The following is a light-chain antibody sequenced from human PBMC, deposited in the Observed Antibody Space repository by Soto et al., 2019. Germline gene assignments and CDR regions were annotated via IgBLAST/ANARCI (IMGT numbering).Light chain of an antibody. CDR3: QSYDSSLSGYVV. CDR1: SSNIGAGYD. V-gene: IGLV1-40*01. J-gene: IGLJ2*01. Sequence: QAVVTQPPSVSGAPGQRVTISCTGSSSNIGAGYDVHWYQQLPGTAPKLLIYGNSNRPSGVPDRFSGSKSGTSASLAITGLHAEDEADYSCQSYDSSLSGYVVFGGGTKVTVL. CDR2: GNS.